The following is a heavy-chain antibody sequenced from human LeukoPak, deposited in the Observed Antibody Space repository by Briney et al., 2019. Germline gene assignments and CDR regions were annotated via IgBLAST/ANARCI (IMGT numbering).Heavy chain of an antibody. CDR3: ARDRGHYFYY. Sequence: PWETLSLTCTVSDGSISSYYWSWIRQPPGKGLEWIGFIYYSGSTNYNPSLKSRVTISVDTSKNQLSLKLSSVTAADTAVYYCARDRGHYFYYWGQGTLVTVSS. V-gene: IGHV4-59*01. CDR2: IYYSGST. CDR1: DGSISSYY. J-gene: IGHJ4*02.